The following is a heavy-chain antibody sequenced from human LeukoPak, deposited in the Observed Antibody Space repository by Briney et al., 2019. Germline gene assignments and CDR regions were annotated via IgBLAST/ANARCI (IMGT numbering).Heavy chain of an antibody. Sequence: PSETLSLTCTVSGGSISSGDYYWSWIRQPPGKGLEWIGYVYISGSTYYNPSLKSRITISMDPSNNQFSLKVNSVTAADTAVYYCARDRGDIVVVVAATHVFDPWGQGTLVTVSS. V-gene: IGHV4-30-4*01. J-gene: IGHJ5*02. CDR3: ARDRGDIVVVVAATHVFDP. D-gene: IGHD2-15*01. CDR1: GGSISSGDYY. CDR2: VYISGST.